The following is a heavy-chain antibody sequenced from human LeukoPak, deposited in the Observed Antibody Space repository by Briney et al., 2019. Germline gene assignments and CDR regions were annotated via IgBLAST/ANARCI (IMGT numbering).Heavy chain of an antibody. CDR2: MNPNSGNT. V-gene: IGHV1-8*01. Sequence: ASVKVSCKASKDTFTIYDVNWVRQSTGLGLEWMGWMNPNSGNTGYAQKFQGRVTMTMNSSISTAYMELTCLTSEDTAVYYCARSTMGARRRYDYWGQGTLVTVSS. CDR1: KDTFTIYD. D-gene: IGHD1-26*01. J-gene: IGHJ4*02. CDR3: ARSTMGARRRYDY.